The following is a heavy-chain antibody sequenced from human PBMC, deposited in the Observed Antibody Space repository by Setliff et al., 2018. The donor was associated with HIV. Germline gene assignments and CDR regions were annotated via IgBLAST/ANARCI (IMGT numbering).Heavy chain of an antibody. D-gene: IGHD2-2*01. V-gene: IGHV3-7*01. Sequence: GGSLRLSCSASGFSFSNYWMNWVRQPPGKGLEWVANIKDGGSDKNYADSVKGRFTISRDNVRHLVYLQMDSLRDDDTAVYYCANIPGYSSKWGLGTLVTVSS. CDR2: IKDGGSDK. J-gene: IGHJ4*02. CDR1: GFSFSNYW. CDR3: ANIPGYSSK.